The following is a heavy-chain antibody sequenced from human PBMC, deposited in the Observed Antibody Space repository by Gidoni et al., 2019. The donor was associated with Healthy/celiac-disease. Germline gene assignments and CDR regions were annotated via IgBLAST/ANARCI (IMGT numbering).Heavy chain of an antibody. CDR3: ARDPRSEKWEWLRPYYFDY. V-gene: IGHV1-69*01. J-gene: IGHJ4*02. D-gene: IGHD5-12*01. CDR2: IIPIFGTA. Sequence: LEWMGGIIPIFGTANYAQKFQGRVTITADESTSTAYMELSSLRSEDTAVYYCARDPRSEKWEWLRPYYFDYWGQGTLVTVSS.